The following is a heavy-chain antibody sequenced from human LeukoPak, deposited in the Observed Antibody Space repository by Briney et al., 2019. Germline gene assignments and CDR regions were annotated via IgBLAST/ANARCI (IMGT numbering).Heavy chain of an antibody. CDR3: ARVFGTTVTTEGLFDY. CDR1: GFTFSSYS. V-gene: IGHV3-21*01. D-gene: IGHD4-17*01. CDR2: ISSSSSYI. J-gene: IGHJ4*02. Sequence: PGRSLRLSCAASGFTFSSYSMNWVRQAPGKGLEWVSSISSSSSYIYYADSVKGRFTISRDNAKNSLYLQMNSLRAEDTAVYYCARVFGTTVTTEGLFDYWGQGTLVTVSS.